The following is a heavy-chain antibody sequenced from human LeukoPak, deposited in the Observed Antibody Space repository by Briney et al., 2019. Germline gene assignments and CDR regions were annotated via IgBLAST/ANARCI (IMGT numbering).Heavy chain of an antibody. CDR3: ASPALLWLLLGY. CDR2: ISYDGSNK. CDR1: GFPFSSYA. Sequence: QVQLVESGGGVVQPGGSLRLSCAASGFPFSSYAMHWVRQAPGKGLEWVAVISYDGSNKYYADSVKGRFTISRDNSKNTLYLQMNSLRAEDTAVYYCASPALLWLLLGYWGQGTLVTVSS. V-gene: IGHV3-30-3*01. J-gene: IGHJ4*02. D-gene: IGHD5-18*01.